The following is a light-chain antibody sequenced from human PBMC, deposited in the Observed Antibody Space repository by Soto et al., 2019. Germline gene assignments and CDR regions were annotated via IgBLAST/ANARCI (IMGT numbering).Light chain of an antibody. J-gene: IGKJ1*01. CDR3: QQATSFPRT. Sequence: DIQLTQSPSFLSASVGDRVTITCRASQGITSWLAWYQQKPGKAPKLLIYAASTLQTGVPSRFSGSGLGTDFTLTISSLQPEDFATYYCQQATSFPRTFGQGTKVDIK. CDR2: AAS. V-gene: IGKV1-12*01. CDR1: QGITSW.